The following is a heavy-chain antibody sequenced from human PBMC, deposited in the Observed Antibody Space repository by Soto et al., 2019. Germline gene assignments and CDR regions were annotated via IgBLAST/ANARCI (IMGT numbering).Heavy chain of an antibody. V-gene: IGHV1-46*01. CDR3: ASRYDDYGLGGKNAFDI. CDR1: GYTFTSYY. CDR2: INPSGGST. D-gene: IGHD4-17*01. J-gene: IGHJ3*02. Sequence: ASVKVSCKASGYTFTSYYMHWVRQAPGQGLEWMGIINPSGGSTSYAQKFQGRATMTRDTSTSTVYMELSSLRSEDTAVYYCASRYDDYGLGGKNAFDIWGQGTMVTV.